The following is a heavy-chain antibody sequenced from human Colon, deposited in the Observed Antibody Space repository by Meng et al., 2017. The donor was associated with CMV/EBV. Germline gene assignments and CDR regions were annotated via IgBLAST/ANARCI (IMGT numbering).Heavy chain of an antibody. CDR3: ASEVTMVRGLTVMSYFDS. CDR1: TNSP. D-gene: IGHD3-10*01. J-gene: IGHJ4*02. CDR2: INTNTGNP. Sequence: TNSPMNWVRKTPGHGLEWMGWINTNTGNPTYAQGFTGRHVFALDTSVSTAYLEISSLKAEDTAVYYCASEVTMVRGLTVMSYFDSWGQGTLVTVSS. V-gene: IGHV7-4-1*02.